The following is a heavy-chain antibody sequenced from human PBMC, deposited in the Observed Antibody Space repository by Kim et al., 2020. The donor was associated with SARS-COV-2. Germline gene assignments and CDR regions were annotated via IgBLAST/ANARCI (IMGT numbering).Heavy chain of an antibody. J-gene: IGHJ6*02. Sequence: SETLSLTCAVSGYSISSSNWWGWIRQPPGKGLEWIGYIYYSGSTYYNPSLKSRVTMSVDTSKNQFSLKLSSVTAVDTAVYYCARSSYGSGSYYNDPLYYYYGMDVWGQGTTVTVSS. D-gene: IGHD3-10*01. CDR1: GYSISSSNW. CDR3: ARSSYGSGSYYNDPLYYYYGMDV. V-gene: IGHV4-28*01. CDR2: IYYSGST.